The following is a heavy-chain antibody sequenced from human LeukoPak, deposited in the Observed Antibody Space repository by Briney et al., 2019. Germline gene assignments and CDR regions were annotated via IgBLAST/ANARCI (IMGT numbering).Heavy chain of an antibody. V-gene: IGHV4-30-2*01. CDR3: ASASWGYSSSSANWYFDL. CDR1: GGSISSGGYY. Sequence: PSQTLSLTCTVSGGSISSGGYYWSWIRQPPGKGLEWIGYIYHSGSTYYNPSLKSRVTISVDTSKNQFSPKLSSVTAADTAVYYCASASWGYSSSSANWYFDLWGRGTLVTVSS. J-gene: IGHJ2*01. D-gene: IGHD6-6*01. CDR2: IYHSGST.